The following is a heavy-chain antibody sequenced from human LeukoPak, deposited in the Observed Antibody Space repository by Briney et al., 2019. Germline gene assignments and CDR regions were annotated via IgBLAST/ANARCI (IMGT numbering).Heavy chain of an antibody. J-gene: IGHJ3*02. Sequence: ASVKVSCKASGYTFTSYGISWVRQAPGQGLEWMGWISAYNGNTNYAQKLQGRVTMTTDTSTSTAYMELRSLRFDDTAVYYCARERLTLSIAAAGTKAFDIWGQGTMVTVSS. V-gene: IGHV1-18*04. D-gene: IGHD6-13*01. CDR1: GYTFTSYG. CDR3: ARERLTLSIAAAGTKAFDI. CDR2: ISAYNGNT.